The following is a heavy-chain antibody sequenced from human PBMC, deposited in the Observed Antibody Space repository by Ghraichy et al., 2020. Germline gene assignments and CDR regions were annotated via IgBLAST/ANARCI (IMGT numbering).Heavy chain of an antibody. CDR2: IYYSGST. Sequence: SETLSLTCTVSGGSISSYYWSWIRQPPGKGLEWIGYIYYSGSTNYNPSLKSRVTISVDTSKNQFSLKLSSVTAADTAVYYCALYGDYSYWGQGTLVTVSS. V-gene: IGHV4-59*01. D-gene: IGHD4-17*01. CDR1: GGSISSYY. J-gene: IGHJ4*02. CDR3: ALYGDYSY.